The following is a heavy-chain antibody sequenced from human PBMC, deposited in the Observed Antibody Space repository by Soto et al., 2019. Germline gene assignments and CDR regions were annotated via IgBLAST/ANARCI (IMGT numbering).Heavy chain of an antibody. V-gene: IGHV3-7*01. CDR3: ARDSMVYAIDY. CDR2: IKQDGSEK. J-gene: IGHJ4*02. CDR1: GFTFSSYW. Sequence: GGSLRLSCAASGFTFSSYWMSWVGQAPGKGLEWVANIKQDGSEKYYVDSVKGRFTISRDNAKNSLYLQMNSLRAEDTAVYYCARDSMVYAIDYWGQGTLVTASS. D-gene: IGHD2-8*01.